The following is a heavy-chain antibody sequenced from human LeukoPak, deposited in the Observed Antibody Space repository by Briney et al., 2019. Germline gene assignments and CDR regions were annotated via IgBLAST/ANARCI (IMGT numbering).Heavy chain of an antibody. CDR2: IQFDGNDK. CDR3: AKDLIAFDYGGNSGGY. CDR1: AFTFNNYG. V-gene: IGHV3-30*02. D-gene: IGHD4-23*01. Sequence: GSLRLSCAASAFTFNNYGMHWVRQAPGKGLEWVAFIQFDGNDKFYADSVKGRFTISRDNSKNTLFLQMNSLRAEDTAVYYCAKDLIAFDYGGNSGGYWGQGTLVTVSS. J-gene: IGHJ4*02.